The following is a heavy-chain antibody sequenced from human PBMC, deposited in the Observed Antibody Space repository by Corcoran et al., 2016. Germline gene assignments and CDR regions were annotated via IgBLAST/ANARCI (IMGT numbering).Heavy chain of an antibody. V-gene: IGHV3-21*01. CDR1: GFTFSSYS. J-gene: IGHJ4*02. D-gene: IGHD3-22*01. CDR3: ARVLDYYDSSGYSGWIDY. CDR2: ISSSSSYI. Sequence: EVQLVESGGGLVKPGGSLRLSCAASGFTFSSYSMNWVRQAPGKGLEWVSSISSSSSYIYYADSVKGRFTISRDNAKNSLYLQMNSLRAEDTAVYYCARVLDYYDSSGYSGWIDYWGQGTLVTVSS.